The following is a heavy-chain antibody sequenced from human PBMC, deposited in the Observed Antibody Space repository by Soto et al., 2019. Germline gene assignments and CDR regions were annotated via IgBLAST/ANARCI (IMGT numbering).Heavy chain of an antibody. CDR1: GFTFSDYY. Sequence: PGGSLRLSCAASGFTFSDYYMSWIRQAPGKGLEWVSYISSSSSYTNYADSVKGRFTISRDNAKNSLYLQMNSLRAEDTAVYYCARSYNCGGDCYQPYYYYGMDVWGQGTTVTVSS. V-gene: IGHV3-11*06. J-gene: IGHJ6*02. CDR3: ARSYNCGGDCYQPYYYYGMDV. CDR2: ISSSSSYT. D-gene: IGHD2-21*02.